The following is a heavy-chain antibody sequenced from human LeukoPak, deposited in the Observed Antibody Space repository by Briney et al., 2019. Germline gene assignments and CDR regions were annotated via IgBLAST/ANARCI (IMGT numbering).Heavy chain of an antibody. CDR1: GSAFSSYG. CDR3: AKDSQYYDFWSGYYTVRYFDY. CDR2: IWYDGSNK. V-gene: IGHV3-33*06. J-gene: IGHJ4*02. D-gene: IGHD3-3*01. Sequence: GGSLRLSCAASGSAFSSYGMHWVRQAPGKGLEWVAVIWYDGSNKYYADSVKGRFTISRDNSKNTLYLQMNSLRAEDTAVYYCAKDSQYYDFWSGYYTVRYFDYWGQGTLVTVSS.